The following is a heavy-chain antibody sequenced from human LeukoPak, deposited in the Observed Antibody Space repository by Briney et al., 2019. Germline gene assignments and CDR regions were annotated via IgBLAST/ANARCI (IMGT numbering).Heavy chain of an antibody. CDR2: IYYSGST. Sequence: PSETLSLTCTVSGGSISSYYWSWIRQPPGKGLEWIGYIYYSGSTNYNPSLKSRVTISADTYKNQFSPKLNSVTAADTAVYYCAKNGQSGFSFDPWGQGTLVTDSS. D-gene: IGHD3-3*01. V-gene: IGHV4-59*12. CDR3: AKNGQSGFSFDP. J-gene: IGHJ5*02. CDR1: GGSISSYY.